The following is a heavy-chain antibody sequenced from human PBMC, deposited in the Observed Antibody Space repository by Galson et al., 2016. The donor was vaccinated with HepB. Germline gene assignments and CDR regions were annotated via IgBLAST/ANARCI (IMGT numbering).Heavy chain of an antibody. CDR2: IYHSGNT. CDR1: GDSVSTPSQF. D-gene: IGHD2-8*01. Sequence: LSLTCTVSGDSVSTPSQFWGWIRQPPGKGLEWVGYIYHSGNTYYNPSLKRRVTITADTAKNRLSLKLNSVTAADTATYYCVRQLRSGNGEFVGGYFGLDVWGQGTAVTVSS. J-gene: IGHJ6*02. CDR3: VRQLRSGNGEFVGGYFGLDV. V-gene: IGHV4-39*01.